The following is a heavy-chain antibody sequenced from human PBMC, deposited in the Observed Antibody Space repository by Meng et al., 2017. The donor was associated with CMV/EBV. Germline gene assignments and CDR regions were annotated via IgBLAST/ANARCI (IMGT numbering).Heavy chain of an antibody. CDR3: ARDPLSEYQPPRVAYFQH. V-gene: IGHV1-69*12. Sequence: QVQLVQSGAEVNKPGSSVKVSCKAAGCTFSSYAIGWVREAPGQGLEWMGGTITIFGTANYAQKFQGRVTITADESTSTAYMELSSLRSEDTAVYYCARDPLSEYQPPRVAYFQHWGQGTLVTVSS. J-gene: IGHJ1*01. D-gene: IGHD6-6*01. CDR1: GCTFSSYA. CDR2: TITIFGTA.